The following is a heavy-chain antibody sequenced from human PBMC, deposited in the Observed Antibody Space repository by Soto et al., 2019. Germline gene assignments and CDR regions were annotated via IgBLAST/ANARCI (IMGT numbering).Heavy chain of an antibody. CDR2: ISSSSSYI. CDR3: ARDMKALRYFDWLLRQIDY. Sequence: GGSLRLSCAASGFTFSSYSMNWVRQAPGKGLEWVSSISSSSSYIYYADSVKGRFTISRDNAKNSLYLQMNSLRAEDTAVYYCARDMKALRYFDWLLRQIDYWGQGTLVTVSS. D-gene: IGHD3-9*01. J-gene: IGHJ4*02. V-gene: IGHV3-21*01. CDR1: GFTFSSYS.